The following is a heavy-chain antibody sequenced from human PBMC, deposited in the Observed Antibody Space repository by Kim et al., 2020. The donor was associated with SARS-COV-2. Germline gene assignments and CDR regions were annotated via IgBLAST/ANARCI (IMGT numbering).Heavy chain of an antibody. CDR2: INAGNANT. CDR3: TRSISGSNWDY. CDR1: GYTFSSYY. V-gene: IGHV1-3*01. J-gene: IGHJ4*02. D-gene: IGHD1-26*01. Sequence: ASVKVSCKASGYTFSSYYIHWVRQAPGQRPEWMGWINAGNANTKYSENFQGRVTFTRDTSASTVYMELSSLRSEDSAVYYCTRSISGSNWDYWGQGTQVTVSS.